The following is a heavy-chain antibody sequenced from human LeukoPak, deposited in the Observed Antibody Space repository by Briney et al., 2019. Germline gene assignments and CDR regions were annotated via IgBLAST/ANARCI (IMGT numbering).Heavy chain of an antibody. J-gene: IGHJ4*02. CDR2: IYYAGST. CDR3: ASLYCSGGSCYPRY. D-gene: IGHD2-15*01. V-gene: IGHV4-39*01. Sequence: SETLSLTCTVSGGSISSNYYYLGWIRQPPGEGLEWIGNIYYAGSTYDNPSLKSRITMSVDTSKNQFSLRLRSVTAADTAVYYCASLYCSGGSCYPRYWGQGILVAVSS. CDR1: GGSISSNYYY.